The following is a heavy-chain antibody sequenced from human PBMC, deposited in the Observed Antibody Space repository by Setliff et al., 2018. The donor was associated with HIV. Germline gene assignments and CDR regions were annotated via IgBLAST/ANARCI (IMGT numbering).Heavy chain of an antibody. J-gene: IGHJ4*02. CDR3: ARDSLPPPQEYYEYWSALDY. CDR1: GYTFISYA. D-gene: IGHD3-3*01. CDR2: INTGNGNT. V-gene: IGHV1-3*04. Sequence: GASVKVSCKASGYTFISYAMHWVRQAPGQRLEWMGWINTGNGNTKYSQKFQGRVTITRDTSANTAYMEVSSLRSEDTAVYYCARDSLPPPQEYYEYWSALDYWGQGTLVTVSS.